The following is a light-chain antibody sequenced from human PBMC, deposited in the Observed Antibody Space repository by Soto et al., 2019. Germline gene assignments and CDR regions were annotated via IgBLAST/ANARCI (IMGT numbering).Light chain of an antibody. V-gene: IGLV2-14*01. CDR2: AVS. J-gene: IGLJ1*01. Sequence: QSALTQPAYVSGSPGQSITISCTGTSSDVGLYDYVSWYQQHPGKAPQLMIYAVSNRPSGVSNRFSASKSGNTASLFISGLQAQYEADYYCSSYTSDSYYVLGYGTKVTVL. CDR3: SSYTSDSYYV. CDR1: SSDVGLYDY.